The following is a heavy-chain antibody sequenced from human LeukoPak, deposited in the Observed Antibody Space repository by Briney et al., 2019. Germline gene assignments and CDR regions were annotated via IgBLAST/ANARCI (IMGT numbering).Heavy chain of an antibody. CDR2: IYTSGST. J-gene: IGHJ6*03. Sequence: SQTLSLTCTVSGGSISSGSYYWSWIRQPAGKGLEWIGRIYTSGSTNYNPSLKSRVTISVDTSKNQFSLKLSSVTAADTAVYYCARERLETGYSSSWYYYYYMDVWGKGTTVTISS. CDR1: GGSISSGSYY. D-gene: IGHD6-13*01. CDR3: ARERLETGYSSSWYYYYYMDV. V-gene: IGHV4-61*02.